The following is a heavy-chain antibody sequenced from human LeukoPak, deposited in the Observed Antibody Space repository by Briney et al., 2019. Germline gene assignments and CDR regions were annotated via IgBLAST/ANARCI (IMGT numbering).Heavy chain of an antibody. CDR3: ARLHYGGIYGYYYYYMDV. Sequence: PSETLSLTCTVSGGSISSSSYYWGWIRQPPGKGLEWIGSIYYTGSTYCNPSLKSRVTISVDTSKKQFSLKLSSVTAADTAVYYCARLHYGGIYGYYYYYMDVWGKGTTVTISS. CDR1: GGSISSSSYY. J-gene: IGHJ6*03. V-gene: IGHV4-39*01. D-gene: IGHD4-23*01. CDR2: IYYTGST.